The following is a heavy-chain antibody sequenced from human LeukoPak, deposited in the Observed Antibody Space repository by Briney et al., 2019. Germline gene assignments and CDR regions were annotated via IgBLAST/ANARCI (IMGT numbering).Heavy chain of an antibody. V-gene: IGHV3-66*01. Sequence: GGSLRLSCAASGFTVSSNYMSWVRQAPGKGLEWVSVIYSGGSTYYADSVKGRFTISRDNSKNTLYLQMNSLRAEDTAVYYCAREARGYYFDYWGQGTLVTVSS. D-gene: IGHD3-10*01. CDR1: GFTVSSNY. CDR3: AREARGYYFDY. J-gene: IGHJ4*02. CDR2: IYSGGST.